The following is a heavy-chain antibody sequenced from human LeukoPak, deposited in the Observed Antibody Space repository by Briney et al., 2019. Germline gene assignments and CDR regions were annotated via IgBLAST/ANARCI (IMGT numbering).Heavy chain of an antibody. Sequence: PSETLSLTCTVSGYSISSGYYWGWIRQPPGKGLEWIGSIYYSGSTYYNPSLKSRVTISVDTSKNQFSLKLSSVTAADTAVYYCARLSVIVGPFDPWGQGTLVTVSS. CDR3: ARLSVIVGPFDP. D-gene: IGHD1-26*01. CDR2: IYYSGST. CDR1: GYSISSGYY. V-gene: IGHV4-38-2*02. J-gene: IGHJ5*02.